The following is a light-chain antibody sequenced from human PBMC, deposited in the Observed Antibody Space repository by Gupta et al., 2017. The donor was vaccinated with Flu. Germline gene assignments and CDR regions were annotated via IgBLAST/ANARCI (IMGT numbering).Light chain of an antibody. Sequence: EIVMTQSPDSLAVSLGERATINCKSSQSVFYSSNNKNYLAWYQQKPGQPPKLVMKWASTREFGVPDQLSGSGSETDFTLTINSLQAEDVAIYYCQQYYAIPLTYGQGTRVEI. CDR1: QSVFYSSNNKNY. CDR2: WAS. V-gene: IGKV4-1*01. J-gene: IGKJ1*01. CDR3: QQYYAIPLT.